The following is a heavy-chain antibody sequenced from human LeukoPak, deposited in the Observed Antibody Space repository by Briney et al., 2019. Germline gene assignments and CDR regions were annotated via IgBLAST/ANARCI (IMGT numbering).Heavy chain of an antibody. J-gene: IGHJ4*02. Sequence: GGSLRLSCGASGITFGSYSMNWVRQAPGKGLEWVSYISSSGSTKYYADSVKGRFTISRDNARNSLYLQMNSLRAEDTAVYFCARGGLSIMGYWGQGTLVTVSS. CDR1: GITFGSYS. CDR2: ISSSGSTK. V-gene: IGHV3-48*01. D-gene: IGHD2/OR15-2a*01. CDR3: ARGGLSIMGY.